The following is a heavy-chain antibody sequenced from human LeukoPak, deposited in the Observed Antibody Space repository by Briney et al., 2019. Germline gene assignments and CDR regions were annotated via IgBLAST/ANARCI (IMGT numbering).Heavy chain of an antibody. CDR3: AKGVGYLREGVDV. J-gene: IGHJ6*02. D-gene: IGHD2-15*01. Sequence: PGGSLRLSCAASGFTLSNYWMNWVRQAPGKGLEWVATIKQDGSERYYVDSVKGRFTISRDNAKKSLILQMNSLRAEDTAVYYCAKGVGYLREGVDVWGQGTTVTVSS. V-gene: IGHV3-7*01. CDR1: GFTLSNYW. CDR2: IKQDGSER.